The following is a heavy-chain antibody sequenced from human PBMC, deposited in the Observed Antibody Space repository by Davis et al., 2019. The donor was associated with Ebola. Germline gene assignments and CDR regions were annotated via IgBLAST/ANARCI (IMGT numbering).Heavy chain of an antibody. Sequence: MPSETLSLTCAVYGGSFSGYYWTWIRQPPGKGLEWIGEINYGGSTNYNPSLKSRVTISVDTSKNQFSLKLGSVTAADTAVYYCARGGGFGGYGMDVWGQGTTVTVSS. CDR2: INYGGST. D-gene: IGHD3-10*01. CDR3: ARGGGFGGYGMDV. J-gene: IGHJ6*02. CDR1: GGSFSGYY. V-gene: IGHV4-34*01.